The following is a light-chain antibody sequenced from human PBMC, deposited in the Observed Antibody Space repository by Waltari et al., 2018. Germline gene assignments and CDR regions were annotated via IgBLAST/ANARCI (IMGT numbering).Light chain of an antibody. J-gene: IGKJ1*01. CDR3: QQYGSSPWT. CDR1: QSVSSSH. Sequence: EIVLTQSPGTLSLSPGERATLSCRASQSVSSSHLAWYQQKPGQAPRVLIHGASNRATGIPDRFSGSGSGTDFTLTISRPEPEDFAVYYCQQYGSSPWTFGQGTKVEIK. V-gene: IGKV3-20*01. CDR2: GAS.